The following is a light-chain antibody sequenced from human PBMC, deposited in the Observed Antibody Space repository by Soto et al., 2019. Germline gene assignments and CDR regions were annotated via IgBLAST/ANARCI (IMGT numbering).Light chain of an antibody. Sequence: EIVLTQSPGTLSVSPGERATLSCRASQSVGSTFLAWYQQKPGQAPRLLIYGVSSRATGIPDRFSGSGSGTDFTLTISRLEPEDFAVYYCQQYGSSPQAFGQGTKVEIK. CDR1: QSVGSTF. CDR2: GVS. J-gene: IGKJ1*01. V-gene: IGKV3-20*01. CDR3: QQYGSSPQA.